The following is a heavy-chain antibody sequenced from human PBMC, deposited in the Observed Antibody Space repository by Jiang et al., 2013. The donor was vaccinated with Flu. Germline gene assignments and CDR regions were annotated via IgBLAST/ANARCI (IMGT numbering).Heavy chain of an antibody. J-gene: IGHJ5*02. CDR1: GDSVSSNGAA. CDR3: ARGGEGYCTNGVCALDP. Sequence: SQTLSLTCAISGDSVSSNGAAWNWIRQSPSRGLEWLGRTYYRSKWYNDYAVSVKSRITINPDTSKNQFSLQLNSVTPEDTAVYYCARGGEGYCTNGVCALDPWGQGTLVTVSS. V-gene: IGHV6-1*01. D-gene: IGHD2-8*01. CDR2: TYYRSKWYN.